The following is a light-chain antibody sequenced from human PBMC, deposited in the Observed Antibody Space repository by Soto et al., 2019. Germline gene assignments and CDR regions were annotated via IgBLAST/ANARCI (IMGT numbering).Light chain of an antibody. J-gene: IGLJ1*01. Sequence: QSVLTQPPSVSGAPGQRVTISCTGSSSNIGAGYDVHWYQQFPGTAPKLLIYGNSNRPSGVPDRFSGSKSGTSASLAITGLQAEDEADCYCQSYDSSLSGVFGSGTKATVL. CDR1: SSNIGAGYD. CDR2: GNS. CDR3: QSYDSSLSGV. V-gene: IGLV1-40*01.